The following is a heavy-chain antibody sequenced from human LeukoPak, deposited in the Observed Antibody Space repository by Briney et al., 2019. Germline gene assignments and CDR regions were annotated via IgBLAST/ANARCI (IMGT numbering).Heavy chain of an antibody. CDR3: ARGYYDFWSGYYSTPWIGYYFDY. CDR2: INHSGST. D-gene: IGHD3-3*01. J-gene: IGHJ4*02. CDR1: GGSFSGYY. Sequence: PSETLSLTCAVYGGSFSGYYWSWIRQPPGKGLEWIGEINHSGSTNYNPSLKSRVTISVDTSKNQFSLKLSSVTAADTAVYYCARGYYDFWSGYYSTPWIGYYFDYWGQGTLVTVSS. V-gene: IGHV4-34*01.